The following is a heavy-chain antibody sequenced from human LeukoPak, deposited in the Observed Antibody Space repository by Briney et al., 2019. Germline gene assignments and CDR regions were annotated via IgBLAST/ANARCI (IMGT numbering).Heavy chain of an antibody. J-gene: IGHJ5*02. D-gene: IGHD2-2*01. CDR1: VGTFSSYA. Sequence: GASVKVSCKASVGTFSSYAISWVRQAPGQRLEWMGGSIPIFGTANYAQKFQGRVTITADESTSTAYMELSSLRSEDTAVYYCARGSCSSTSCYHNWFDPWGQGTLVTVSS. V-gene: IGHV1-69*13. CDR3: ARGSCSSTSCYHNWFDP. CDR2: SIPIFGTA.